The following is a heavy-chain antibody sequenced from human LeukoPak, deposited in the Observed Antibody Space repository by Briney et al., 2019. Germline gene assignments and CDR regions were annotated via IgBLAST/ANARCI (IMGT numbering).Heavy chain of an antibody. V-gene: IGHV3-74*01. D-gene: IGHD3-22*01. CDR2: INHDGSST. CDR3: VRDWGYDSSGYWQKYFDT. J-gene: IGHJ4*02. Sequence: GGSLRLSCEASGFTFDDYAMSWVRQAPGKGLGWVSRINHDGSSTNYADSVKGRFTISRDNAKSTVYLQMNSLRAEDTAVYYCVRDWGYDSSGYWQKYFDTWGQGTLVTVSS. CDR1: GFTFDDYA.